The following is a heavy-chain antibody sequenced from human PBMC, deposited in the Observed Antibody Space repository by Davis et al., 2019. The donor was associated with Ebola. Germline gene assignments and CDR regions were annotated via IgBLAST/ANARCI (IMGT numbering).Heavy chain of an antibody. CDR2: IDPSYSYT. CDR1: GYSFTSYW. Sequence: GESLKIPCKGSGYSFTSYWHSWVRQMPGQGPEWVGRIDPSYSYTNHSPSFQGHVTISADKSISTAYLQWSSLKASDTAMYYCASRVVVAATPGDYYYGMDVWGQGTTVTVSS. CDR3: ASRVVVAATPGDYYYGMDV. V-gene: IGHV5-10-1*01. D-gene: IGHD2-15*01. J-gene: IGHJ6*02.